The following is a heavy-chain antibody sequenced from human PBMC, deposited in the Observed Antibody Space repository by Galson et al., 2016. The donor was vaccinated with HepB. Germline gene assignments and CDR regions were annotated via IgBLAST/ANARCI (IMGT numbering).Heavy chain of an antibody. J-gene: IGHJ6*02. CDR2: IYYDENKK. Sequence: SLRLSCAASGFDFKIFAIHWVRQAPGKGLEWVAVIYYDENKKYYADSVKGRFTISRDNSRNTLFLQMNSLRAEDTAVYFCARDLWVGEFPYAIDVWGQGTTVTVSS. V-gene: IGHV3-33*01. CDR3: ARDLWVGEFPYAIDV. D-gene: IGHD3-10*01. CDR1: GFDFKIFA.